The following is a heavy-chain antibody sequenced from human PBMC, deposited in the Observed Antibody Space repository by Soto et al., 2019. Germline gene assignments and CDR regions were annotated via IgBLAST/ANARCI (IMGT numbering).Heavy chain of an antibody. CDR1: GFIFSDYY. Sequence: QVQLVESGGGLVKPGGSLRLSCAASGFIFSDYYMSWIRQAPGKGLEWVSYISTRGDTKYYADSVKGRFIISRDNAKNAVYLQMDSLRDEDTAVYYCARTYCTSANCVPWGQGTLVIVSS. J-gene: IGHJ5*02. CDR2: ISTRGDTK. D-gene: IGHD2-2*01. CDR3: ARTYCTSANCVP. V-gene: IGHV3-11*01.